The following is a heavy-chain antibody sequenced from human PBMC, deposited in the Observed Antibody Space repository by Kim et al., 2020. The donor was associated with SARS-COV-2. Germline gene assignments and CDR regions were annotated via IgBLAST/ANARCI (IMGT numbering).Heavy chain of an antibody. J-gene: IGHJ6*02. CDR2: YDPEDGET. D-gene: IGHD1-7*01. V-gene: IGHV1-24*01. CDR3: ATSSQVMTGTTFFYYALDV. CDR1: GYTLTELS. Sequence: ASVKVSCKVSGYTLTELSMHWVRQAPGKGLEWIGGYDPEDGETIYAQKFQGRVTMTEDTSTDAAYMELSSLRSEDTAVYYCATSSQVMTGTTFFYYALDVWGQGTTVTVSS.